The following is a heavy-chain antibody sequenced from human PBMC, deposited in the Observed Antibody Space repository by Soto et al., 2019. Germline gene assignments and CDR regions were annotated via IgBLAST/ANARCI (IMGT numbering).Heavy chain of an antibody. CDR3: ARQYSSGWPSAEFDY. CDR2: INPGGGST. V-gene: IGHV1-46*01. J-gene: IGHJ4*02. D-gene: IGHD6-19*01. CDR1: GYTFTSYY. Sequence: ASVKVSCKSSGYTFTSYYMHWVRQAPGQGLEWMGIINPGGGSTSYAQKFQGRVTMTRDTSTSTVYMELSSLGSEDTAVYYCARQYSSGWPSAEFDYWGQGTLVTVSS.